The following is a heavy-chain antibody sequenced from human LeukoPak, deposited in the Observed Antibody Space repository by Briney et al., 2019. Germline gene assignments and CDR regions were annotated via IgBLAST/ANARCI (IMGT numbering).Heavy chain of an antibody. Sequence: ASVKVSCKASGYTFTSYDINWVRQASGQGLEWMGWMNPNSGNTASAQKFQGRVTMTANTSISTAYMELTGLRSEDTAMYFCARKGLLGSGKPWFDPWGQGTLVTVSS. CDR2: MNPNSGNT. V-gene: IGHV1-8*01. CDR3: ARKGLLGSGKPWFDP. J-gene: IGHJ5*02. CDR1: GYTFTSYD. D-gene: IGHD2-15*01.